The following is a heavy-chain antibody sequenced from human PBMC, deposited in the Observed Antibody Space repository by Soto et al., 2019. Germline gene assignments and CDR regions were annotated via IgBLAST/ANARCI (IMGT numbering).Heavy chain of an antibody. D-gene: IGHD6-13*01. V-gene: IGHV3-30*18. CDR2: ISYDGSNK. J-gene: IGHJ4*02. CDR3: AKASKTLIAAVDY. CDR1: GFTFRSYG. Sequence: GVSLRLSCAASGFTFRSYGMHWVRQAPGKGLEWVAVISYDGSNKYYADSVKGRFTISRDNSKNTLYLQMNSLRAEDTAVYYCAKASKTLIAAVDYWGQGTLVTVSS.